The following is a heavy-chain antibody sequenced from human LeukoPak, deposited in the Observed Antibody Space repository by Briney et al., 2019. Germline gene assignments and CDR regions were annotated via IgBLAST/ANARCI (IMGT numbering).Heavy chain of an antibody. J-gene: IGHJ4*02. CDR3: ARHSETCSGDYCFLDYFDY. D-gene: IGHD3-22*01. V-gene: IGHV4-59*08. CDR1: GGSISNYY. CDR2: NYYSGNT. Sequence: PSETLPLTCTVSGGSISNYYWSWFRQPPGKALEWIGYNYYSGNTDYNPSLKSRLTISVDMRKNHFSLRLSSVTAADTAVYYCARHSETCSGDYCFLDYFDYWGRGTLVTVSS.